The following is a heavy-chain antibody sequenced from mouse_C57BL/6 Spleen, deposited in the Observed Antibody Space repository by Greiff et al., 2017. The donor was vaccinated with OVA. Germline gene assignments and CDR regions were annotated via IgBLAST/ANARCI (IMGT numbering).Heavy chain of an antibody. V-gene: IGHV2-2*01. CDR3: ARKGDYEDYYAMDY. Sequence: QVQLQQSGPGLVQPSQSLSITCTVSGFSLTSYGVHWVRQSPGKGLEWLGVIWSGGSTDYHAAFISRLSISKDNSKSQVFFKMNSLQADDTAIYYCARKGDYEDYYAMDYWGQGTSVTVSS. CDR2: IWSGGST. J-gene: IGHJ4*01. CDR1: GFSLTSYG. D-gene: IGHD2-4*01.